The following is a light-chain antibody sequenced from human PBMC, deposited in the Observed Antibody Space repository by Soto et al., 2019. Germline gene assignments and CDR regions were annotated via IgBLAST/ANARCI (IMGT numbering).Light chain of an antibody. J-gene: IGKJ1*01. CDR1: ESISNN. CDR3: QQACSTPRGA. Sequence: DIQMTQSPSSLSASVGDRVTITCRASESISNNLNWYQQKPGKAPKLLIYAASTLQSGVPSRFSGGGSGTDFTLTVGSLQPEDFTTYYCQQACSTPRGACGQGTKVEIK. CDR2: AAS. V-gene: IGKV1-39*01.